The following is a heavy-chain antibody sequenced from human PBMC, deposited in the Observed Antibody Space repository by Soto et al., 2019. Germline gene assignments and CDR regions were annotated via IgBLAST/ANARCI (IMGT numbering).Heavy chain of an antibody. J-gene: IGHJ4*02. V-gene: IGHV3-21*01. CDR3: ARDKVVPAAFDY. CDR1: GFTFSSYS. D-gene: IGHD2-2*01. Sequence: GGSLRLSCAASGFTFSSYSMNWVRQAPGKGLEWVSSISSSGSYIYYADSVKGRFTISRDNAKNSLYLQMNSLRAEDTAVYYCARDKVVPAAFDYWGQGTLVTVSS. CDR2: ISSSGSYI.